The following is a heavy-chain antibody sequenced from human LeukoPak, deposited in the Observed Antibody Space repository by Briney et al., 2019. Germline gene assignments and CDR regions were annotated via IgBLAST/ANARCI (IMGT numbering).Heavy chain of an antibody. CDR1: GYTFTGYY. V-gene: IGHV1-2*02. J-gene: IGHJ4*02. D-gene: IGHD1-20*01. CDR3: ARVTGTYLEPYYFDY. Sequence: ASVKVSCKASGYTFTGYYMHWVRQAPGQGLEWMGWINPNSGGTNYAQKFQGRVTVTRDTSISTAYMELSRLRSDDTAVYYCARVTGTYLEPYYFDYWGQGTLVTVSS. CDR2: INPNSGGT.